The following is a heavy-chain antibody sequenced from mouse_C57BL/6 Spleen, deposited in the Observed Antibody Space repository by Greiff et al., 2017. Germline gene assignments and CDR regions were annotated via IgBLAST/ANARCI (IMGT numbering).Heavy chain of an antibody. CDR2: IHPNSGST. Sequence: QVQLQQPGAELVKPGASVKLSCKASGYTFTSYWMHWVKQRPGQGLAWIGMIHPNSGSTNYNEKFKSKATLTVDKSSSTAYMQLSSLTSEDSAVYYGARKEGDSSVHITYWGQGTLVTVSA. D-gene: IGHD3-2*02. CDR3: ARKEGDSSVHITY. J-gene: IGHJ3*01. V-gene: IGHV1-64*01. CDR1: GYTFTSYW.